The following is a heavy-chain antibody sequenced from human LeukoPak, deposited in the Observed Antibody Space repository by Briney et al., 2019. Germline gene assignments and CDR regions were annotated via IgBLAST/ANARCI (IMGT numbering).Heavy chain of an antibody. V-gene: IGHV3-21*01. Sequence: GGSLRLSCAASGFTFSSYSMNWVRQAPGKGLEWVSPISSSSYIYYTDSVKGRFTISRDNAKNSLYLQMNSLRAEDTAVYYCARDRSMTHFDYWGQGTLVTVSS. J-gene: IGHJ4*02. CDR3: ARDRSMTHFDY. CDR1: GFTFSSYS. CDR2: ISSSSYI.